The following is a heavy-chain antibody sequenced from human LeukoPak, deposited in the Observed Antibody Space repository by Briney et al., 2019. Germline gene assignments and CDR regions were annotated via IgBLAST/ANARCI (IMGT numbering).Heavy chain of an antibody. CDR3: AKDRAVAGISVAFDI. D-gene: IGHD6-19*01. CDR2: ISGLDGTT. CDR1: GFTLGSYA. Sequence: SGGSLRLSCAASGFTLGSYAMSWVRQAPGKGLEWVSSISGLDGTTFYADSVKGRFTISRDNSKNTLYLQMNSLRAEDTAVYYCAKDRAVAGISVAFDIWGQGTMVTVSS. V-gene: IGHV3-23*01. J-gene: IGHJ3*02.